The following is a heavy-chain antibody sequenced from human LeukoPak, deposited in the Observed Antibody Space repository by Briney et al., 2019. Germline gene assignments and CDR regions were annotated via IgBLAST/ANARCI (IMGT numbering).Heavy chain of an antibody. J-gene: IGHJ4*02. CDR1: GFTFSSYA. V-gene: IGHV3-23*01. CDR3: AKDPYSGSYFDY. CDR2: ISGSGGST. D-gene: IGHD1-26*01. Sequence: GGSLRLSCAASGFTFSSYAMSWVRQAPGKGLEWVSAISGSGGSTYYADSVKGRFTISRDNSKNTLYLQMNSPRAEDTAVYYCAKDPYSGSYFDYWGQGTLVTVSS.